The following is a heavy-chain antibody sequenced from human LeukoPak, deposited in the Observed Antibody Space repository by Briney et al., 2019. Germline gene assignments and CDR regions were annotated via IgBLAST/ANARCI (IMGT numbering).Heavy chain of an antibody. D-gene: IGHD5-18*01. V-gene: IGHV3-30*04. CDR3: ARHGYNYGSSFGWFDP. CDR2: ISYDGSNK. J-gene: IGHJ5*01. CDR1: GFTFSSYA. Sequence: GGSLRLSCAASGFTFSSYAMHWVRQAPGKGLEWVAVISYDGSNKYYADSVKGRFTISRDNAKNSLYLQMNSLRAEDTAVYYCARHGYNYGSSFGWFDPWGQGTLVTVSS.